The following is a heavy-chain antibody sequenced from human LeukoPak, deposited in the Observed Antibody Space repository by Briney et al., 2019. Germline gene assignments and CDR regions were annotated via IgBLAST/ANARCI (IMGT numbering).Heavy chain of an antibody. CDR1: GYTFIGYY. Sequence: ASVKVSCKTSGYTFIGYYMHWVRQAPGQGLEWMGWINLDTGDRNNAQKFQGRVTMTRDTSISTAYMELSSLRSDDTAVYYCARAPRIAVAGGAFDVWGQGTMVTVSS. CDR3: ARAPRIAVAGGAFDV. D-gene: IGHD6-19*01. V-gene: IGHV1-2*02. J-gene: IGHJ3*01. CDR2: INLDTGDR.